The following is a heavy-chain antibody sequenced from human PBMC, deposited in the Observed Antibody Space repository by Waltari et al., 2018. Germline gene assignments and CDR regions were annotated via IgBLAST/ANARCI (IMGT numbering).Heavy chain of an antibody. CDR1: GYTFTSYD. CDR2: MNPNSGNT. CDR3: ARPSSLHTAMVTEDAFDI. Sequence: QVQLVQSGAEVKKPGASVKVSCKASGYTFTSYDINWVRQATGQGLEWMGWMNPNSGNTGYAQKFQGRVTMTRNTSISTAYMELSSLKASDTAMYYCARPSSLHTAMVTEDAFDIWGQGTMVTVSS. J-gene: IGHJ3*02. D-gene: IGHD5-18*01. V-gene: IGHV1-8*01.